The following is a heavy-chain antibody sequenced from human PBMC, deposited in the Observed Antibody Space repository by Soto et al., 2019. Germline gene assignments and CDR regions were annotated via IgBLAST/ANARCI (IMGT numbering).Heavy chain of an antibody. CDR1: RDTFTSYY. D-gene: IGHD1-26*01. V-gene: IGHV1-46*01. J-gene: IGHJ5*02. CDR3: ARSSGGNFGIIIEGTKWFAP. CDR2: INPHGGST. Sequence: ASVKVSCKAPRDTFTSYYINWVRQAPGQGLEWMGVINPHGGSTAYARKFKGRVTLTRDTSASTVYMEVSSLTSEDTAMYYCARSSGGNFGIIIEGTKWFAPWGQGTLVTVSS.